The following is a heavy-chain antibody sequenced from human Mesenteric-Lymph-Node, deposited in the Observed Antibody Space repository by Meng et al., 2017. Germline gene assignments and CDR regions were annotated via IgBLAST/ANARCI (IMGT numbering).Heavy chain of an antibody. Sequence: SVKVSCKASGGTFSSYAISWVRQAPGQGLEWMGGIIPIFGTANYAQKFQGRVTITADKSTSTAYMELSSLRSEDTAVYYCARVWFGELLGPEVVPWGQGTLVTVSS. D-gene: IGHD3-10*01. V-gene: IGHV1-69*06. CDR1: GGTFSSYA. J-gene: IGHJ5*02. CDR2: IIPIFGTA. CDR3: ARVWFGELLGPEVVP.